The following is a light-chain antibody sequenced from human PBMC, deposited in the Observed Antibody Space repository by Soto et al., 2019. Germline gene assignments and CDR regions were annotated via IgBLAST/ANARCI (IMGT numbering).Light chain of an antibody. CDR2: DDN. J-gene: IGLJ2*01. CDR3: GTWDSSLSAGQ. Sequence: QSVLTQPPSVSAAPGQKVTISCSGSSYNIGNNYVSWYQQLPGTAPKLLIYDDNKRPSGIPDRFSGSKSGTSATLGITGLQTGDEADYYCGTWDSSLSAGQIGGGTKLTVL. V-gene: IGLV1-51*01. CDR1: SYNIGNNY.